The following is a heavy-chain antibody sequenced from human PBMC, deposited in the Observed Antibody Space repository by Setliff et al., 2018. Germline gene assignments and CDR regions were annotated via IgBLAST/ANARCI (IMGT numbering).Heavy chain of an antibody. CDR2: IRPNGGGT. V-gene: IGHV1-2*02. J-gene: IGHJ5*02. CDR1: GYPFIEHY. Sequence: GASVKVSSKTSGYPFIEHYVNWVRQAPGQGLEWMGWIRPNGGGTHYAQKFQGRVTMTRDTANSTVYMDLSSLTSDDTAIYYCARGGGSYRAGNSRPTYWFDPWGQGTLVTVSS. CDR3: ARGGGSYRAGNSRPTYWFDP. D-gene: IGHD2-21*01.